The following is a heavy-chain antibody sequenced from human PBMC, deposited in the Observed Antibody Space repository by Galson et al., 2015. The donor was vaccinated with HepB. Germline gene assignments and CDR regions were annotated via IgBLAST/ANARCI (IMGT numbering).Heavy chain of an antibody. Sequence: SLRLSCAASGFTFSSYGMHWVRQAPGKGLEWVAVIWYDGSNKYYADSVKGRFTISRDNSKNTLYLQMNSLRAEDTAVYYCARAFDYCSGGSCYLGWYFDLWGRGTLVTVSS. D-gene: IGHD2-15*01. V-gene: IGHV3-33*08. CDR1: GFTFSSYG. CDR3: ARAFDYCSGGSCYLGWYFDL. CDR2: IWYDGSNK. J-gene: IGHJ2*01.